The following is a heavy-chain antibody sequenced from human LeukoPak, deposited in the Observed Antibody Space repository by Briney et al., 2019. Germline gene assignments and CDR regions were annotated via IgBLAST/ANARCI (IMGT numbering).Heavy chain of an antibody. CDR1: GYTFSGYY. CDR3: ARGLPGGFDP. CDR2: INPNSGGT. J-gene: IGHJ5*02. V-gene: IGHV1-2*02. Sequence: ASVKVSCKAAGYTFSGYYIHWVRQAPGQGLEWMGWINPNSGGTNYARKFQGRVTMTRDTSISTAYMELSRLRSDDTAVYYCARGLPGGFDPWGQGTLVTVSS. D-gene: IGHD2-21*02.